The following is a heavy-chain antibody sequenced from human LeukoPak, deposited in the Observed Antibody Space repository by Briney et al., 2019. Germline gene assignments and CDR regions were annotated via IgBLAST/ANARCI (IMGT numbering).Heavy chain of an antibody. Sequence: PGGSLRLSCVASGFTFSSNGMLWVRQAPGRGLEWVAVIWYDGSNKYYADSVRCRFTISRANSKNTLYLQMNSLRAEDTAVYYCAKDTELLGLGNFDYWGQGTLVTLSS. CDR1: GFTFSSNG. CDR2: IWYDGSNK. V-gene: IGHV3-33*06. D-gene: IGHD3-10*01. J-gene: IGHJ4*02. CDR3: AKDTELLGLGNFDY.